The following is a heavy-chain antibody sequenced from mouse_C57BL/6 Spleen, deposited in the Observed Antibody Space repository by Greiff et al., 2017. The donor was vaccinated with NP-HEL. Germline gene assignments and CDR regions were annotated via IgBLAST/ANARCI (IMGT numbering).Heavy chain of an antibody. Sequence: ESGAELVKPGASVKLSCKASGYTFTEYTIHWVKQRSGQGLEWIGWFYPGSGSIKYNEKFKDKATLTADKSSSTVYMELSRLTSEDSAVYFCARHEVDGYYEGYFDYWGQGTTLTVSS. CDR1: GYTFTEYT. J-gene: IGHJ2*01. D-gene: IGHD2-3*01. CDR2: FYPGSGSI. CDR3: ARHEVDGYYEGYFDY. V-gene: IGHV1-62-2*01.